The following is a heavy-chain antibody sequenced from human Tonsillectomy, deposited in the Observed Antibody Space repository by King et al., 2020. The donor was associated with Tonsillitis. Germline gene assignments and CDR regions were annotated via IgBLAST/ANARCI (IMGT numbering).Heavy chain of an antibody. J-gene: IGHJ4*02. Sequence: QLVQSGAEVKKPGETLRISCKGSGFIFTTSWIAWVRQMPGKGLDWMGIIYPGDSDTRYSPSFQGRISISADKSITTAYLQWSSLKASDRAMYYCVRQGASRGVIDSWGQGTLVTVSS. CDR1: GFIFTTSW. CDR2: IYPGDSDT. D-gene: IGHD2-2*01. CDR3: VRQGASRGVIDS. V-gene: IGHV5-51*01.